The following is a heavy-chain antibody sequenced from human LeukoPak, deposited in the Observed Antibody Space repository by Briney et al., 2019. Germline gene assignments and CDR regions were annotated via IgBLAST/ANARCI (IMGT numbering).Heavy chain of an antibody. D-gene: IGHD3-10*01. J-gene: IGHJ4*02. CDR1: GFTFSSYA. V-gene: IGHV3-30-3*01. Sequence: GGSLRLSCAASGFTFSSYAMHWVRQAPGKGLEWVAVISYDGSNKYYADSVKGRFTISRDNSKNTLYLQMNSLRAEDTAVYYCARDPLTYGSGRYYQAFDYWGQGTLVTVSS. CDR3: ARDPLTYGSGRYYQAFDY. CDR2: ISYDGSNK.